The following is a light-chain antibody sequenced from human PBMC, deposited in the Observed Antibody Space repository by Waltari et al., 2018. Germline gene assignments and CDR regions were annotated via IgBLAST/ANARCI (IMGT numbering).Light chain of an antibody. V-gene: IGKV1-NL1*01. CDR2: SAS. CDR1: KSFSSS. Sequence: DIQMTQSPYSLSASVGDTVTITCRASKSFSSSLAWYQQKPGKAPKLLIYSASRLQSGVPSRFIGSKSRTDLTLTISSLQPEDIASYVCQQYYSSPLTFGGGTKVEIK. J-gene: IGKJ4*01. CDR3: QQYYSSPLT.